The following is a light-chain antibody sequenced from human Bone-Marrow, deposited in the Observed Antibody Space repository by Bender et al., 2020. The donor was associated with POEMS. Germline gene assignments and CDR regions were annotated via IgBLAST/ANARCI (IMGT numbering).Light chain of an antibody. V-gene: IGLV2-14*01. CDR3: AAWDDSLSGWA. CDR1: SSDVGGYNY. Sequence: QSALTQPASVPGSPGQSITISCTGTSSDVGGYNYVSWYQHHPGKAPKVMLSEVTKRPSGVPDRFSGSKSGTSASVVISGLRSEDEADYYCAAWDDSLSGWAFGGGTKLTVL. J-gene: IGLJ3*02. CDR2: EVT.